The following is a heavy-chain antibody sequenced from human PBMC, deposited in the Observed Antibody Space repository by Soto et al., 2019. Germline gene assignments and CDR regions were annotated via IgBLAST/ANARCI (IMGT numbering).Heavy chain of an antibody. CDR1: GFTFSSYA. CDR3: AKEDGEQQLVSQTYYFDD. D-gene: IGHD6-13*01. J-gene: IGHJ4*02. V-gene: IGHV3-23*01. CDR2: ISGSGGST. Sequence: PGGSLRLSCAASGFTFSSYAMSWVRQAPGKGLEWVSAISGSGGSTYYADSVKGRFAISRDNSKNTLYLQMNSLRAEDTAVYYCAKEDGEQQLVSQTYYFDDRGQGTLVTVSS.